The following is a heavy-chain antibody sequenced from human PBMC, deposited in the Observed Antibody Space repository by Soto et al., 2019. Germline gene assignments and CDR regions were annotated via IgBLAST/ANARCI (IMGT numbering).Heavy chain of an antibody. CDR2: INHSGST. D-gene: IGHD2-15*01. Sequence: SETLSLTCAVYGGSFSGYYWSWIRQPPGKGLEWIGEINHSGSTNYNPSLKSRVTISVDTSKNQFSLKLSSVTAADTAVYYCAHGSGGTYPLDYWGQGTLVTVSS. CDR3: AHGSGGTYPLDY. CDR1: GGSFSGYY. V-gene: IGHV4-34*01. J-gene: IGHJ4*02.